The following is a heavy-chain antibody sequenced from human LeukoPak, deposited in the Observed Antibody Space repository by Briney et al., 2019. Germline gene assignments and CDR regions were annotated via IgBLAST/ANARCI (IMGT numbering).Heavy chain of an antibody. Sequence: SVKVSCKASGGTFSSYAISWVRQAPGQGLEWMGGIIPIFGTANYAQKFQGRVTITADESTSTAYMELSSLRSEDTAVYYCARVGWNGGNSGRVLVGDYWGQGTLVTVSS. J-gene: IGHJ4*02. CDR1: GGTFSSYA. CDR2: IIPIFGTA. CDR3: ARVGWNGGNSGRVLVGDY. V-gene: IGHV1-69*13. D-gene: IGHD4-23*01.